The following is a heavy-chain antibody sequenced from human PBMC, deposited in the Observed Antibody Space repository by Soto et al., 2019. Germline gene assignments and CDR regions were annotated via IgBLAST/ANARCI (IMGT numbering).Heavy chain of an antibody. J-gene: IGHJ6*03. CDR2: TSASGGTT. V-gene: IGHV3-23*01. CDR1: GFTFDSCA. CDR3: XXXXXRSVNVVPAASAHYYLYMDV. Sequence: EVQLLESGGGVVLPGGSLRLSCAASGFTFDSCAMTWVRLAPGKGLEWVSVTSASGGTTYYADSVKGRFTISRDNSKXXXXXXXXXXXXXXXXXXXXXXXXXRSVNVVPAASAHYYLYMDVWGKGTTVTVSS. D-gene: IGHD2-2*01.